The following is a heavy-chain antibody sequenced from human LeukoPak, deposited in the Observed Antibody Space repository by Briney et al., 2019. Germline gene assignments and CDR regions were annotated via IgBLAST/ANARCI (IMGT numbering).Heavy chain of an antibody. V-gene: IGHV3-23*01. CDR2: ISGSGGST. D-gene: IGHD2-2*01. Sequence: TGGSLRLSCAASGFTFSSYAMSWVRQAPGKGLEWVSAISGSGGSTYYADSVKGRFTISRDNSKNTLYLQMNSLRAEDTAVYYCAKVRRPSWEAKGYYYYGMDVWGKGTTVTVSS. CDR1: GFTFSSYA. J-gene: IGHJ6*04. CDR3: AKVRRPSWEAKGYYYYGMDV.